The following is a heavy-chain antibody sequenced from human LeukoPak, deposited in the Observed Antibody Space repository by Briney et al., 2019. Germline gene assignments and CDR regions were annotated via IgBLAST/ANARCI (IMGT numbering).Heavy chain of an antibody. CDR3: ARRGYCSGESCYSFDI. V-gene: IGHV4-59*08. CDR1: GGFISNYY. D-gene: IGHD2-15*01. Sequence: SETLSLTCTVSGGFISNYYWIWIRQPPEKGLEYIGHISYSGSTNYDPSLQSRGTISVDTSKNQFSLRLTSVTAADAAVYFCARRGYCSGESCYSFDIWGRGTLVTVSS. J-gene: IGHJ3*02. CDR2: ISYSGST.